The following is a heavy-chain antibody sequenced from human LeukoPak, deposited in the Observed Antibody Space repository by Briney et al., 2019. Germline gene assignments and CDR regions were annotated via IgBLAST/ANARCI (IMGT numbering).Heavy chain of an antibody. CDR1: GFTFSDHY. Sequence: GGSLRLSCAASGFTFSDHYMDWVRQAPGKGLEWVGRSRSKANSYSTEYAASVKGRFTISRDDSKNSLYLQMNSLKTEDTAVYFCAKGRLYGGKMVENWGQGTLVTVSS. J-gene: IGHJ4*02. D-gene: IGHD4-23*01. CDR2: SRSKANSYST. V-gene: IGHV3-72*01. CDR3: AKGRLYGGKMVEN.